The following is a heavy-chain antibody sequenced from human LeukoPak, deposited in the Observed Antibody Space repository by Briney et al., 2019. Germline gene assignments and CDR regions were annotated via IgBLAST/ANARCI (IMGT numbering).Heavy chain of an antibody. CDR3: ARDIVVVPAATIKDHNWFDP. D-gene: IGHD2-2*01. CDR1: GYTFTSYD. J-gene: IGHJ5*02. V-gene: IGHV1-8*01. Sequence: ASVKVSCKASGYTFTSYDINWVRQATGQGLEWMGWMNPNSGNTGYAPKFQGRVTMTRNTSISTAYMELSSLRSEDTAVYYCARDIVVVPAATIKDHNWFDPWGQGTLVTVSS. CDR2: MNPNSGNT.